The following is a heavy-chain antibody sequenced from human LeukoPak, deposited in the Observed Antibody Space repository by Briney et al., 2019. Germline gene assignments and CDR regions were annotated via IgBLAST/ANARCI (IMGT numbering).Heavy chain of an antibody. Sequence: SVKVSCKASGDTLSTHGFSLVRQAPGQGLEWMGGIIPIFATVTYAQKFQGRVTITADESTSTAYMELSSLRSEDTAVYYCARDHGVPAAIEWGQGTLVTVSS. J-gene: IGHJ4*02. CDR1: GDTLSTHG. CDR3: ARDHGVPAAIE. CDR2: IIPIFATV. V-gene: IGHV1-69*13. D-gene: IGHD2-2*01.